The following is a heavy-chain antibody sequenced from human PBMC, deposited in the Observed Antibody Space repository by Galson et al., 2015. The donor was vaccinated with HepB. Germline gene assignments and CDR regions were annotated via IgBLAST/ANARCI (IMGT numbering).Heavy chain of an antibody. D-gene: IGHD6-13*01. CDR2: ISVYNGNT. Sequence: QSGAEVKKPGESLKISCKASGYTFTSYGISWVRQAPGQGLEWMGWISVYNGNTNYAQKLQGRVTMTTDTSTNTAYMELRSLRSDDTAVYYCARDGARSSRLSYYHHWGQGTLVTVSS. CDR3: ARDGARSSRLSYYHH. V-gene: IGHV1-18*04. CDR1: GYTFTSYG. J-gene: IGHJ1*01.